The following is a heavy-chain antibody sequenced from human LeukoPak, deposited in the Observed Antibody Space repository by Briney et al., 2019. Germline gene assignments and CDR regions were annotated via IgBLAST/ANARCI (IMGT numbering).Heavy chain of an antibody. CDR2: INHSGST. CDR1: GYSISSGYY. V-gene: IGHV4-38-2*02. Sequence: SETLSLTCTVSGYSISSGYYWSWIRQPPGKGLEWIGEINHSGSTNYNPSLKSRVTISVDTSKNQFSLKLSSVTAADTAVYYCARLPTAGEGDYWGQGTLVTVSS. D-gene: IGHD3-10*01. J-gene: IGHJ4*02. CDR3: ARLPTAGEGDY.